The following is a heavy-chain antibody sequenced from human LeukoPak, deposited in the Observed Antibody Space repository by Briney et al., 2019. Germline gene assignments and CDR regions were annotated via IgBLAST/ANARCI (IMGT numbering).Heavy chain of an antibody. CDR2: ISSSGSTI. V-gene: IGHV3-48*03. J-gene: IGHJ3*02. CDR1: GFTFSSYE. Sequence: GGSLRLSCAASGFTFSSYEMNWVRQAPGKGLEWVSYISSSGSTIYDADSVKGRFTISRDNAKNSLYLQMNSLRAEDTAVYYCARDDSSGYSSRGVFDIWGQGTMVTVSS. D-gene: IGHD3-22*01. CDR3: ARDDSSGYSSRGVFDI.